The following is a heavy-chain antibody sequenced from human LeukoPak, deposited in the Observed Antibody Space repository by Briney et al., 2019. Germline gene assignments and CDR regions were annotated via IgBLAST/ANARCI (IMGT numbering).Heavy chain of an antibody. V-gene: IGHV4-59*12. J-gene: IGHJ2*01. CDR2: IYYSGST. Sequence: SETLSLTCTVSGGSISSYYWSWIRQPPGKGLAWIGYIYYSGSTNYNPSLKSRVTISVDTSKNQFSLKLSSVTAADTAVYYCARDYGDYVPWYFDLWGRGTLVTVSS. CDR1: GGSISSYY. D-gene: IGHD4-17*01. CDR3: ARDYGDYVPWYFDL.